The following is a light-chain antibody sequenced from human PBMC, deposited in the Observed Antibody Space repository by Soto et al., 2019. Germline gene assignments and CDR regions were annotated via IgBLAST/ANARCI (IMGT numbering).Light chain of an antibody. J-gene: IGLJ1*01. V-gene: IGLV2-14*01. CDR1: SSDVGRYNH. CDR2: EVS. CDR3: SSYTSSSTPYV. Sequence: QSALTQPASVSGSPGQSITISCTGTSSDVGRYNHVSWYQQHPGKAPKLMIYEVSNRPSGVSNRFSGSKSGNTASLTISGLQAEDEADYYCSSYTSSSTPYVFGTGTKLTVL.